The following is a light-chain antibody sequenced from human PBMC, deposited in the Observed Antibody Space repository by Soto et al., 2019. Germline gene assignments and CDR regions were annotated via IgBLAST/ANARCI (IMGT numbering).Light chain of an antibody. CDR3: QQSYSNPRT. CDR1: QSISSY. J-gene: IGKJ1*01. CDR2: AAT. Sequence: DIQMTQSASSLFASVGARVTITCRASQSISSYLNWYQHKPGKAPNLLSYAATTLQSGVPSRFSGSGSGTDFTLTISSLQPEDFETYYCQQSYSNPRTFGQGTKVDIK. V-gene: IGKV1-39*01.